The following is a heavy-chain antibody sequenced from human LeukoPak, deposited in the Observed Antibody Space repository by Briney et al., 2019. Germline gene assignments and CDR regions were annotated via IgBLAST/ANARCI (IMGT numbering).Heavy chain of an antibody. CDR2: ISVSATNT. Sequence: GGSLRLSCAAAGFTFSSFDMTWVRQAPGKGLEWVSTISVSATNTYYADSVKGRFTISRDNSKNTLYLQMNSLRADDTAVYYCATITSMRVVLISWGQGTLVTVSS. J-gene: IGHJ1*01. D-gene: IGHD3-22*01. V-gene: IGHV3-23*01. CDR1: GFTFSSFD. CDR3: ATITSMRVVLIS.